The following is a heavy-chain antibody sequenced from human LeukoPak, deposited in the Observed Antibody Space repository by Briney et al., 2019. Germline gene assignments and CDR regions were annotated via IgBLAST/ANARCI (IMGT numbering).Heavy chain of an antibody. V-gene: IGHV3-23*01. CDR1: GFYSNDYARYA. D-gene: IGHD2-15*01. CDR2: ISGTADTT. Sequence: GGSLRLSCAGSGFYSNDYARYAMSWVRQAPGKGLEWVSAISGTADTTKYAVSVKGRFTISRDNSKNTMYLQMNSLRAEDTAMYYYARDVGPWGQGTLVTVSS. CDR3: ARDVGP. J-gene: IGHJ5*02.